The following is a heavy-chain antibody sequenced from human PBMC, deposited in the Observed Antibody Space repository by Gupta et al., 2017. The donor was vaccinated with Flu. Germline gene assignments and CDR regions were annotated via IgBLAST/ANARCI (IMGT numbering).Heavy chain of an antibody. CDR1: SKYD. D-gene: IGHD5-12*01. V-gene: IGHV3-23*01. CDR3: AKDRGGYNYDY. CDR2: ITSSGAGT. J-gene: IGHJ4*02. Sequence: SKYDISWVRQAPGKGLEWASTITSSGAGTYYADSVKGRFTISRYNSKNTLYLQMNSLRAEDTAVYYCAKDRGGYNYDYWGQGTLVTVSS.